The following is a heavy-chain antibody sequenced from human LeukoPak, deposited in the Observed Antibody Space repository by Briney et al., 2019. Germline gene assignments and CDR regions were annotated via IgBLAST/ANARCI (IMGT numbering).Heavy chain of an antibody. V-gene: IGHV3-15*01. CDR1: GFTFSKAW. CDR2: VKSKTDGGTI. J-gene: IGHJ6*04. CDR3: TTSDV. Sequence: GGSLRLSCAASGFTFSKAWMSWVRQAPGKGLEWISRVKSKTDGGTIDCAAPVKGRFTLSRDDSQNMLYLQMNSLKVEDTAVYYCTTSDVWGKGTTVTVSS.